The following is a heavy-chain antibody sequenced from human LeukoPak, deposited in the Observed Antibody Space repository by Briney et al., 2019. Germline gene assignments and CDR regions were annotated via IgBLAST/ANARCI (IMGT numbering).Heavy chain of an antibody. CDR1: GFTFSSYA. V-gene: IGHV3-23*01. J-gene: IGHJ4*02. D-gene: IGHD6-19*01. CDR2: ISGSGGST. CDR3: ARYSSGWLYFDY. Sequence: GGSLRLXCAASGFTFSSYAMSWVRQAPGKGLEWVSAISGSGGSTYYADSVKGRFTISRDNSKNTLYLQMNSLRAEDTAVYYCARYSSGWLYFDYWGQGTLVTVSS.